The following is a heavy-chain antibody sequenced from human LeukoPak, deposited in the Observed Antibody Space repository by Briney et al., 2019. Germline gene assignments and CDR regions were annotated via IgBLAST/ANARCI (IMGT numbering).Heavy chain of an antibody. J-gene: IGHJ3*01. D-gene: IGHD3-3*01. CDR2: IYPVDSDT. CDR3: AGRRISLFGFFLGSGTFDL. CDR1: GYSFTDYW. Sequence: GESLKISCNGSGYSFTDYWIGWVRQMPGKGLEWMGIIYPVDSDTKYSPSFQGRVTISADRSINTAYLQWSSLQASDTGIYYCAGRRISLFGFFLGSGTFDLWGQGTLLTVSS. V-gene: IGHV5-51*01.